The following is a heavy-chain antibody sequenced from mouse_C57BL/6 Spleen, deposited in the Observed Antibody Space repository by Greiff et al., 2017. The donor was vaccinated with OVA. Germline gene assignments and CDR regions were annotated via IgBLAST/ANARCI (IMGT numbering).Heavy chain of an antibody. D-gene: IGHD2-2*01. J-gene: IGHJ3*01. CDR1: GYSITSGYY. V-gene: IGHV3-6*01. CDR3: ARDGYDAAY. CDR2: ISYDGSN. Sequence: QSGPGLVKPSQSLSLTCSVTGYSITSGYYWNWIRQFPGNKLEWMGYISYDGSNNYNPSLKNRISITRDTSKNQFFLKLNSVTTEDTATYYCARDGYDAAYWGQGTLVTVSA.